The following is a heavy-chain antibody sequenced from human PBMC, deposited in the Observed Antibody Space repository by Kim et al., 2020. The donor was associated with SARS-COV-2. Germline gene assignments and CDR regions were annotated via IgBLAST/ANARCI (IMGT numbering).Heavy chain of an antibody. J-gene: IGHJ4*02. CDR2: ISGSGVST. V-gene: IGHV3-23*01. Sequence: GGSLRLSCAAFGFTFNTYAMTWVRQAPGKGLEWVSAISGSGVSTYYADSVKGRSTISRDNSKNTLYLQVNSLRAEDTAVYYCAASPTLYSGYDVDYWGQGTLVNVSS. CDR1: GFTFNTYA. CDR3: AASPTLYSGYDVDY. D-gene: IGHD5-12*01.